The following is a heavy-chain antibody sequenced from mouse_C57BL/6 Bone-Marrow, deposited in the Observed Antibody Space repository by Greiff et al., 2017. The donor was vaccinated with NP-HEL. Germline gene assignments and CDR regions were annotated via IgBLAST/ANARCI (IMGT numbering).Heavy chain of an antibody. Sequence: VQLQESGAELAKPGASVKLSCKASGYTFTSYWMHWVKQRPGQGLEWIGYINPSSGYTKYIQKFKDKATLTADKSSSTAYMQLSSLTYEDSAVYYCAREEFYPYYAMDYWGQGTSVTVSS. CDR1: GYTFTSYW. CDR3: AREEFYPYYAMDY. V-gene: IGHV1-7*01. D-gene: IGHD2-1*01. J-gene: IGHJ4*01. CDR2: INPSSGYT.